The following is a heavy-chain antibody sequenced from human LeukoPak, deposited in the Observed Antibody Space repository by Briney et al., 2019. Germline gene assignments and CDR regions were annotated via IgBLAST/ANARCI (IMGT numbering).Heavy chain of an antibody. CDR1: GYSFTSYW. J-gene: IGHJ4*02. V-gene: IGHV5-51*01. CDR2: IYPVDSDT. Sequence: GESLKISCKGSGYSFTSYWIGWVRQMPGKGLGWMGIIYPVDSDTRYSPSFQGQVTISADKSIRTAYLQWSSLKASDTAMYYCARPGQLGEYTPYYFDYWGQGTLVTVSS. D-gene: IGHD7-27*01. CDR3: ARPGQLGEYTPYYFDY.